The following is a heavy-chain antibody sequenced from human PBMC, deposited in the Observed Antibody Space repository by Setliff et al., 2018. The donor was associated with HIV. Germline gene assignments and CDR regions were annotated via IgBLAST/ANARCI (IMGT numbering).Heavy chain of an antibody. J-gene: IGHJ5*02. CDR1: GGSISSSSYY. CDR2: IYYSGTT. Sequence: PSETLSLTCTVSGGSISSSSYYWGWIRQPPGKGLEWIGRIYYSGTTYYNPSLKSRVTVSPDTSKNQFSLKLRSVTAADTAVYYCARGLPTHYYGPDNWFDPWSQGTLVTVSS. V-gene: IGHV4-39*07. D-gene: IGHD3-10*01. CDR3: ARGLPTHYYGPDNWFDP.